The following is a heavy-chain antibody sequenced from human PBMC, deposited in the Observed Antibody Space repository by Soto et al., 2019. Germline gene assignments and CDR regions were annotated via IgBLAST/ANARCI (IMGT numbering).Heavy chain of an antibody. D-gene: IGHD2-21*01. CDR1: GFTFSSDA. J-gene: IGHJ4*02. CDR2: FSGSRHRI. Sequence: HPGGSLRLACAASGFTFSSDAMTWVRQAPGKGLEWVSVFSGSRHRIHYADSVKGRFTISGDNSKNTLYLQMNSLRAEDTAIYYCAKYGGYCSRGNRPRLFASRGQRTLVLGSS. V-gene: IGHV3-23*01. CDR3: AKYGGYCSRGNRPRLFAS.